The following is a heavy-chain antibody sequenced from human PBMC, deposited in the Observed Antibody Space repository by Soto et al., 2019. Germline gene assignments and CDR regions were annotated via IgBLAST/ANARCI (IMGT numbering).Heavy chain of an antibody. CDR1: EGTFNSYA. Sequence: CKASEGTFNSYAIAWVRQAPGQGLEWMGGIIPYYNTLNYAQKFQDRVTVTADDSTNTVYMELSSLRSDDTAVYFCASGASRWYPYFFDSWAQGTLVTVSS. CDR2: IIPYYNTL. V-gene: IGHV1-69*01. CDR3: ASGASRWYPYFFDS. J-gene: IGHJ4*02. D-gene: IGHD6-13*01.